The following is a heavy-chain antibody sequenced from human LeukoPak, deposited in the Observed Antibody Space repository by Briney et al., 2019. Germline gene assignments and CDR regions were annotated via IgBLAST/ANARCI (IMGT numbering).Heavy chain of an antibody. V-gene: IGHV1-69*05. J-gene: IGHJ4*02. CDR2: IIPIFGTA. CDR1: GGTFTSYA. Sequence: SVKVSCKASGGTFTSYAISWVRQAPGQGLEWMGRIIPIFGTANYAQKFQGRVTITTDESTSTAYMELSSLRSEDTAVYYCARDEFRNGGDYWGQGTLVTVSS. D-gene: IGHD4-23*01. CDR3: ARDEFRNGGDY.